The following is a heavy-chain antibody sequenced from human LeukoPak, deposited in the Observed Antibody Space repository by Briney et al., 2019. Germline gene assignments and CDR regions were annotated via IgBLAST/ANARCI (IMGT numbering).Heavy chain of an antibody. J-gene: IGHJ4*02. CDR2: INPNSGGT. D-gene: IGHD6-19*01. V-gene: IGHV1-2*02. CDR3: ARGAVYSSGWYFDY. CDR1: GYTFTGYY. Sequence: ASVKVSCKASGYTFTGYYMHWVRQAPGQGLEWMGWINPNSGGTNYAQKFQGGVTMTRDTSISTAYMELSRLRSDDTAVYYCARGAVYSSGWYFDYWGQGTLVTVSS.